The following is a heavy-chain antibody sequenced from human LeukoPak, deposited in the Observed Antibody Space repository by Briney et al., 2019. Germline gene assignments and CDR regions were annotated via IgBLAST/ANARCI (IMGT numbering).Heavy chain of an antibody. CDR2: VYYTGST. CDR3: ARHFAYSSSSYFDY. Sequence: PPETPSLTCSVSGGSVSSYYWSWIRQPPGKGLEWIGYVYYTGSTNYNPSLKSRVTMFEDKSKNQFSLRLYSVTVADTAVYYCARHFAYSSSSYFDYWGQGRLVTVSS. V-gene: IGHV4-59*08. CDR1: GGSVSSYY. J-gene: IGHJ4*02. D-gene: IGHD6-6*01.